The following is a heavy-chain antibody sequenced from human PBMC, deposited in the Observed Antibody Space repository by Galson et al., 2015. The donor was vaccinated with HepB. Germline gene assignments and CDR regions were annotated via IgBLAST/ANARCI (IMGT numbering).Heavy chain of an antibody. CDR3: QVVTLS. Sequence: SLRLSCAASGFSISSYWMHWVRQAPGKGLVWVSRINSDGSITNYADSVKGRFTISRDNAKNTLFLQMNNLRAEDTAVYYCQVVTLSWGQGTLVTVSS. CDR2: INSDGSIT. V-gene: IGHV3-74*01. J-gene: IGHJ5*02. D-gene: IGHD3-22*01. CDR1: GFSISSYW.